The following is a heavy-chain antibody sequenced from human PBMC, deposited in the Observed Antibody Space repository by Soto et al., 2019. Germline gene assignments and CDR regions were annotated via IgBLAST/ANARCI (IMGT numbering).Heavy chain of an antibody. CDR2: IKQDGSEK. CDR3: ARDWWDVGGVAGGRQGQTDDY. Sequence: GGSLRLSCAASGFTFSSYWMSWVRQAPGKGLEWVANIKQDGSEKYYVDSVKGRFTISRDNAKNSLYLQMNSLRAEDRAVYDCARDWWDVGGVAGGRQGQTDDYWGQGTLVTVSS. V-gene: IGHV3-7*01. J-gene: IGHJ4*02. D-gene: IGHD2-15*01. CDR1: GFTFSSYW.